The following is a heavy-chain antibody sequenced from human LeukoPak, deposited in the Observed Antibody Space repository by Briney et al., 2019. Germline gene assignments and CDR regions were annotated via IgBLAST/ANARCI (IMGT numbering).Heavy chain of an antibody. CDR1: GGSISSGSYY. J-gene: IGHJ4*02. V-gene: IGHV4-61*02. Sequence: SETLSLTCTVSGGSISSGSYYWSWIRQPAGKGLEWIGRIYTSGSTNYNPSLKSRVTISVDTSKNQFSLKLSSVTAADTAVYYCARRTYYYDSSDHFDSWGQGSLVTVSS. CDR2: IYTSGST. CDR3: ARRTYYYDSSDHFDS. D-gene: IGHD3-22*01.